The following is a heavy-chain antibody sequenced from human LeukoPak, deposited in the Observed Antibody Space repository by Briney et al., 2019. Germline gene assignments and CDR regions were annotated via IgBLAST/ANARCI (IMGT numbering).Heavy chain of an antibody. CDR2: FDPEDGET. V-gene: IGHV1-24*01. CDR3: ATVVALAYYYDSSGYHRWFDP. Sequence: GASVKVSCKTSGYTFIGHYIHWVRQAPGQGLEWMGGFDPEDGETIYAQKFQGRVTMAEDTSTDTAYMELSSLRSEDTAVYYCATVVALAYYYDSSGYHRWFDPWGQGTLVTVSS. J-gene: IGHJ5*02. CDR1: GYTFIGHY. D-gene: IGHD3-22*01.